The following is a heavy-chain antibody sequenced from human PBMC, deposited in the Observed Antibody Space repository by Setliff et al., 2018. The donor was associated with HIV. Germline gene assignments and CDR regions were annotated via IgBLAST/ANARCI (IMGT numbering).Heavy chain of an antibody. CDR3: ARQLSNSLDY. Sequence: ASVKVSCKSSGYTFTDYFMHWVRQAPGQGLEWMGWISPDNGNRRILRRFQGRVTMTRDTSINTAYMELSGLTSDDTAVYYCARQLSNSLDYWGQGTLVTV. J-gene: IGHJ4*02. V-gene: IGHV1-2*02. CDR1: GYTFTDYF. CDR2: ISPDNGNR. D-gene: IGHD7-27*01.